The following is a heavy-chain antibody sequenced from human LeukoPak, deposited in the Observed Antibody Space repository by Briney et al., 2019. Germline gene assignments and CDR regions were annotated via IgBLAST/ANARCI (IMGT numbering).Heavy chain of an antibody. CDR2: ISYDGSNK. J-gene: IGHJ4*02. Sequence: GGSLRLSCAASGFTFSSYAMHWVRQAPGKGLEWVAVISYDGSNKYYADSVKGRFTISRDNSKNTLYLQMNSLRAEDTAVYYCARGPTVWYYFDYWGQGTLVTVSS. CDR1: GFTFSSYA. D-gene: IGHD4-11*01. CDR3: ARGPTVWYYFDY. V-gene: IGHV3-30-3*01.